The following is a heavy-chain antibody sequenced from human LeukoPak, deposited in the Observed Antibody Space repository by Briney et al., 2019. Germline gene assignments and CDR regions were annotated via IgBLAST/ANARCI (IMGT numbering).Heavy chain of an antibody. CDR1: GGIFSSYA. V-gene: IGHV1-69*06. CDR2: IIPIFGTA. D-gene: IGHD5-12*01. J-gene: IGHJ6*03. CDR3: ADGASGQPYYYYYMDV. Sequence: SVKVSCKASGGIFSSYAISWVRQAPGQGLEWMGRIIPIFGTANYAQKFQGRVTITADKSTSTAYMELSSLRSEDTAVYYCADGASGQPYYYYYMDVWGKGTTVTVSS.